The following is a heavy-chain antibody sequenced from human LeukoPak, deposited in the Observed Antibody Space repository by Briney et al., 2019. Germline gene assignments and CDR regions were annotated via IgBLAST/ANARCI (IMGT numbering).Heavy chain of an antibody. Sequence: GGSLRLSCAASGFTVTSSYMCWGRQAPGKGLRWVSVIYSGGSTYSAASLEGRFTITRENSKNTLYLQMNSRRAEDTAVDYYARDRGSGVVDFQHWGQGTLVTVSS. D-gene: IGHD2-15*01. CDR1: GFTVTSSY. J-gene: IGHJ1*01. CDR2: IYSGGST. V-gene: IGHV3-66*01. CDR3: ARDRGSGVVDFQH.